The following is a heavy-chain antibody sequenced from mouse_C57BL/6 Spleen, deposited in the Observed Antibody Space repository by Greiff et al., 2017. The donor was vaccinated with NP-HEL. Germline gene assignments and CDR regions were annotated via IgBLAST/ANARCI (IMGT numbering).Heavy chain of an antibody. Sequence: QVQLQQPGAELVKPGASVKMSCKASGYTFTSYWITWVKQRPGQGLEWIGDIYPGSGSTNYNEKFKSKATLTVDTSSSTAYMQLSSLTSEDSAVYYCARRHYGSSYGYFDYWGQGTTLTVSS. CDR2: IYPGSGST. CDR1: GYTFTSYW. V-gene: IGHV1-55*01. D-gene: IGHD1-1*01. J-gene: IGHJ2*01. CDR3: ARRHYGSSYGYFDY.